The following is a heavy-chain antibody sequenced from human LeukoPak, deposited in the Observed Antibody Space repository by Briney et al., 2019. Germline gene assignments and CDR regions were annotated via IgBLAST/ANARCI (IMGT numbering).Heavy chain of an antibody. V-gene: IGHV1-46*01. J-gene: IGHJ3*02. Sequence: ASVKVSCKASGYTFTSYDINWVRQATGQGLEWMGIINPSGGSTSYAQKFQGRVTMTRDTSTSTVYMELSSLRSEDTAVFYCARANRETGDAFDIWGQGTMVTVSS. CDR2: INPSGGST. CDR1: GYTFTSYD. CDR3: ARANRETGDAFDI. D-gene: IGHD5-24*01.